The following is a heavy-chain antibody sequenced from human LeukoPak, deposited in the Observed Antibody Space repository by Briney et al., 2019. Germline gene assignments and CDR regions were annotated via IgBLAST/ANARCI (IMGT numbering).Heavy chain of an antibody. CDR3: ARGKYGGQQFDY. Sequence: GGSLTLSCAASGFTFSNYWMTWVRRAPGKGLEWVANIRRDGSETHYVDSVKGRFTISRDNAKNSLYLQMNSLRAEDTAVYYCARGKYGGQQFDYWGQGTLVTVSS. V-gene: IGHV3-7*01. D-gene: IGHD4-23*01. J-gene: IGHJ4*02. CDR2: IRRDGSET. CDR1: GFTFSNYW.